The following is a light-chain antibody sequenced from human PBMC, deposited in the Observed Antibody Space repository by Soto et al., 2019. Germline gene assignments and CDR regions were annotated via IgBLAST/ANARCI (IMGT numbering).Light chain of an antibody. Sequence: QSVLTQPASVSGSPGQSITISCTGTSRDVGAYKFVSWYQQHPGQGPKLLIYEVANRPSGVSNRFSGSRSGNTASLTISGLQADDEGVYYCSSYTSSATRLFGGGTKVTVL. CDR1: SRDVGAYKF. J-gene: IGLJ2*01. V-gene: IGLV2-14*01. CDR2: EVA. CDR3: SSYTSSATRL.